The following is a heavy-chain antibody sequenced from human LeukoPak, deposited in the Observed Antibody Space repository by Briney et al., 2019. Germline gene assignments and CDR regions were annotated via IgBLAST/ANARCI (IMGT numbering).Heavy chain of an antibody. CDR1: GFTFSGYY. Sequence: GGSLRLSCAAAGFTFSGYYMSWIRQAPGKGLEWLSYISRSGSSIHYADSVKGRFTISRDNAKNSLDLQMNSLRVEDTAVYYCARDFRDRSMPIEYWGQGTLVSVSS. J-gene: IGHJ4*02. CDR3: ARDFRDRSMPIEY. CDR2: ISRSGSSI. V-gene: IGHV3-11*01. D-gene: IGHD2/OR15-2a*01.